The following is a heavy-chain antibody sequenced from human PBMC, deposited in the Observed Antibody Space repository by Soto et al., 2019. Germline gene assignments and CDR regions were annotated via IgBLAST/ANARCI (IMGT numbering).Heavy chain of an antibody. CDR2: INHRGST. CDR3: ARRRWIQLRGGPRYDMDV. Sequence: SETLSLSCGVDGGTFSAYYGSWIRQPPGKGLERIGEINHRGSTNYNPSLKSRVTISVDMSKNQSSMNLTSVTAAATAVYSCARRRWIQLRGGPRYDMDVWGPGTTVTVS. V-gene: IGHV4-34*01. CDR1: GGTFSAYY. J-gene: IGHJ6*01. D-gene: IGHD5-18*01.